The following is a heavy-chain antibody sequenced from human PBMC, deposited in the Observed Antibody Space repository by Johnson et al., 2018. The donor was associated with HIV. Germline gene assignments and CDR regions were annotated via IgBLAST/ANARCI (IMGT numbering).Heavy chain of an antibody. CDR1: GFTFSDHY. D-gene: IGHD2-21*01. Sequence: QVQLVVSGGGLVKAGGSLRLSCAASGFTFSDHYMTWIRQAPGTGLECISSISSSGRTTYYADSVKGRFTISRNNVQNSMLLQMNSLRADDTAVYFCVRRMVVGYVALDIWGQGTMVSVSS. J-gene: IGHJ3*02. V-gene: IGHV3-11*04. CDR2: ISSSGRTT. CDR3: VRRMVVGYVALDI.